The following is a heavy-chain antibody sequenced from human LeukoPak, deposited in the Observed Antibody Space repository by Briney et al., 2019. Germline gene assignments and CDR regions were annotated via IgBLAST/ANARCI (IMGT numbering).Heavy chain of an antibody. CDR1: GGSISSSIYY. J-gene: IGHJ4*02. CDR3: ARERQLGY. CDR2: IYYSGST. V-gene: IGHV4-39*07. D-gene: IGHD6-13*01. Sequence: SETLSLTCAVSGGSISSSIYYWGWIRQPPGTGLEWIGTIYYSGSTYYNPSLKSRVTISVDTSKNQFSLKLSSVTAADTAVYYCARERQLGYWGQGTLVTVSS.